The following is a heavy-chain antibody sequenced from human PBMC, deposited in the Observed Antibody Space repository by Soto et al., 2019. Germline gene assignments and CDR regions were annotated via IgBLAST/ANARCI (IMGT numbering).Heavy chain of an antibody. Sequence: SQTLSLTCAVYGGSISGFDCTWIRQPPGTGLEWIGEINHSGSTNYNPSLKSRVTISVDTSKNQFSLKLTSVTAADTDVYYCARDKITGLFDYWGQGTLVTVPQ. CDR2: INHSGST. CDR1: GGSISGFD. V-gene: IGHV4-34*01. CDR3: ARDKITGLFDY. J-gene: IGHJ4*02. D-gene: IGHD2-8*02.